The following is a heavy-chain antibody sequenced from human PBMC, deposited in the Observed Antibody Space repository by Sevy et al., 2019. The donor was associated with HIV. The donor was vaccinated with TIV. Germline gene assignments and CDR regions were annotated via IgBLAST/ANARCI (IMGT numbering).Heavy chain of an antibody. CDR3: APFFYGDNLYFFDY. Sequence: SGPTLVKPTQTLTLTCTFSGFSLTTSGMCVSWIRQPPGKALEWLALIDWDDGKDYSTSLKTRLTISKDTSKNQVVLTMTNMDPVDTATYYCAPFFYGDNLYFFDYWGQGTLVTVSS. V-gene: IGHV2-70*01. J-gene: IGHJ4*02. D-gene: IGHD4-17*01. CDR2: IDWDDGK. CDR1: GFSLTTSGMC.